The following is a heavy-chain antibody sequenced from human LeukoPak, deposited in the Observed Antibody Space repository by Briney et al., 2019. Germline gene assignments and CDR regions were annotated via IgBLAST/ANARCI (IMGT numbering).Heavy chain of an antibody. Sequence: PSETLSLTCAVYGGSFSGYYWSWLRQPPGKGLEWIGEINHSGSTNYNPSLKSRVTISVDTSKNQFSLKLSSVTAADTAVYYCARGNRLAAAAKLGRFDPWGQGTLVTVSS. CDR2: INHSGST. CDR3: ARGNRLAAAAKLGRFDP. D-gene: IGHD6-13*01. J-gene: IGHJ5*02. V-gene: IGHV4-34*01. CDR1: GGSFSGYY.